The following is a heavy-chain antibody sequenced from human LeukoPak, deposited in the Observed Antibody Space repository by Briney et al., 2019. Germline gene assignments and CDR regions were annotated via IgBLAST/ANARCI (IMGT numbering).Heavy chain of an antibody. CDR2: IIPIFGTA. Sequence: GASVTVSCTASGGTFSSYAISWVRQAPGQGLEWMGGIIPIFGTANYAQKFQGRVTITADESTSTAYMELSSLRSEDTAVYYCARECKLRYSDWYYFDYWGQGTLVTVSS. V-gene: IGHV1-69*13. D-gene: IGHD3-9*01. J-gene: IGHJ4*02. CDR1: GGTFSSYA. CDR3: ARECKLRYSDWYYFDY.